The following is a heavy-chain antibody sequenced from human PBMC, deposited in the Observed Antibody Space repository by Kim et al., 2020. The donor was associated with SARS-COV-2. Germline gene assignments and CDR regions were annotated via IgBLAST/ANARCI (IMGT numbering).Heavy chain of an antibody. J-gene: IGHJ4*01. CDR2: ISYDGSNK. V-gene: IGHV3-30*04. CDR1: GFTFSSYA. D-gene: IGHD2-2*01. CDR3: ARAFVVVVPAAPRGFDY. Sequence: GGSLRLSCAASGFTFSSYAMHWVRQAPGKGLEWVAVISYDGSNKYYADSVKGRFTISRDNSKNTLYLQMNSLRAEDTAVYYCARAFVVVVPAAPRGFDY.